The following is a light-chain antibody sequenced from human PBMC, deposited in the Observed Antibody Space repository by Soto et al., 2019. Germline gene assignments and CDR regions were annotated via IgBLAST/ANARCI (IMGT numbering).Light chain of an antibody. CDR3: QSYDSSLSGYV. CDR1: SSNIGAGYD. Sequence: QSALTQPPSVSGAPGQRVTISCTGSSSNIGAGYDVHWYQQLPGTAPKLLIYVNTNRPSGVPGRFSGSKSGTSASLAITGLQAEDEADYYCQSYDSSLSGYVFGPGTKVTVL. CDR2: VNT. V-gene: IGLV1-40*01. J-gene: IGLJ1*01.